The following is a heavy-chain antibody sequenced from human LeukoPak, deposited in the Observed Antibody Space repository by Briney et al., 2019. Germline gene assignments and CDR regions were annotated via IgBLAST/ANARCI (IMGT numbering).Heavy chain of an antibody. CDR1: GYTFTSYF. CDR2: FNPSGGGT. J-gene: IGHJ6*02. CDR3: ARWGRHGMDV. D-gene: IGHD7-27*01. V-gene: IGHV1-46*01. Sequence: ASVKVSCKTSGYTFTSYFIHWVRQAPGQGLEWMGIFNPSGGGTDYAQKFQGRVTMTSDTSASTVYMEVSSLRSEDTAVYYCARWGRHGMDVWGQGTTVTVSS.